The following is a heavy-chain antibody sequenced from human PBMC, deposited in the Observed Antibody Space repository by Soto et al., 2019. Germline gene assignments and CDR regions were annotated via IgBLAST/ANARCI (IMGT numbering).Heavy chain of an antibody. V-gene: IGHV1-2*02. D-gene: IGHD6-6*01. CDR1: GYTFTGYY. CDR3: ARSLSTIGGRPDS. Sequence: AASVKVSCKASGYTFTGYYMHWVRQAPGQGLEWMGWINPNSGDTKYAQKFQGRVTMTRDTSTRTAYMEVGRLTSDDTAVYYCARSLSTIGGRPDSWGQGTLVTVSS. CDR2: INPNSGDT. J-gene: IGHJ4*02.